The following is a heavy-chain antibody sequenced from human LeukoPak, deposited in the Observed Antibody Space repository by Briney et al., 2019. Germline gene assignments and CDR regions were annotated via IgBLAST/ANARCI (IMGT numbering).Heavy chain of an antibody. CDR3: ARGVWGYDSYGQFDY. D-gene: IGHD5-18*01. V-gene: IGHV3-74*01. J-gene: IGHJ4*02. Sequence: PGGSLRLSCAASGFTFSSYWMHWVRQAPGKGLVWVSRINSDGSSTSYADSVKGRFTISRDNAKNTLYLQMNSLRAEDTAAYYCARGVWGYDSYGQFDYWGQGTLVTVSS. CDR1: GFTFSSYW. CDR2: INSDGSST.